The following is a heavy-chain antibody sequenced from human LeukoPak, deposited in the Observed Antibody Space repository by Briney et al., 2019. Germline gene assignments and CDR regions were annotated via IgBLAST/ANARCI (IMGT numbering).Heavy chain of an antibody. CDR2: IWYDGNNK. CDR3: AKDLIGNSFDY. CDR1: GFTFSTYG. V-gene: IGHV3-30*02. J-gene: IGHJ4*02. D-gene: IGHD3-16*02. Sequence: GGSLRLSCAASGFTFSTYGMHWVRQAPGKGLEWVAFIWYDGNNKDYADSVKGRFTISRDNSKNTLYLQMNSLRAEDTAVYYCAKDLIGNSFDYWGQGTLVTVSS.